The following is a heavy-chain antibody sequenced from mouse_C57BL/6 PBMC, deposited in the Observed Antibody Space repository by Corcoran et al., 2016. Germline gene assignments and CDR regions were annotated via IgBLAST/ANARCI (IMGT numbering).Heavy chain of an antibody. V-gene: IGHV1-26*01. CDR1: GYTFTDYY. Sequence: EVQLQQSGPELVKPGASVKISCKASGYTFTDYYMNWVKQSHGKSLEWIGDINPNNGGTSYNQKFKGKATLTVDKSSSTAYMELRSLTSEDSAVYYCATSELYFDYWDQGTTLTVSS. D-gene: IGHD6-1*01. CDR3: ATSELYFDY. CDR2: INPNNGGT. J-gene: IGHJ2*01.